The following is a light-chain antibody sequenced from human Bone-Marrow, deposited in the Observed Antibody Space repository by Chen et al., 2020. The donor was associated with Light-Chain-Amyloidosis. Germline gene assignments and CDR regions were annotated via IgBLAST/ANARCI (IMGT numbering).Light chain of an antibody. Sequence: DVVLTQSPFSLPVIPGQPASISCRSSESLLYRDGDTYLSWFHQRPGQSPRRLIYGVAKRDSGVPDRVSGNGSGALVTLKISRVQADDVGGYYCMQGKHWPMTFGPGTRLEIK. CDR2: GVA. J-gene: IGKJ5*01. CDR3: MQGKHWPMT. CDR1: ESLLYRDGDTY. V-gene: IGKV2-30*01.